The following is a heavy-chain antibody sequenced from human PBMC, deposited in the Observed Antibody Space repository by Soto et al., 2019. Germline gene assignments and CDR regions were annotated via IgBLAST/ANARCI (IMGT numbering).Heavy chain of an antibody. V-gene: IGHV3-74*01. Sequence: GGSLRLSCAASGFTFSSYAMHWVRQAPGKGLVWVSRINSDGSSTSYADSVKGRFTISRDNAKNTLYLQMNSLRAEDTAVYYCARGDYYDSNYYGMDVWGQGTTVTVSS. J-gene: IGHJ6*02. CDR1: GFTFSSYA. CDR3: ARGDYYDSNYYGMDV. D-gene: IGHD3-22*01. CDR2: INSDGSST.